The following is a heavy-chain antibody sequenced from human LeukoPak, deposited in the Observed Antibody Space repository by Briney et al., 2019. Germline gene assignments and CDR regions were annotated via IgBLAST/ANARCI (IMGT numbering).Heavy chain of an antibody. J-gene: IGHJ5*02. Sequence: GGSLRLSCAASGFTFNNYAMTWVRQAPGKGLEWVSTISDSVSGGSTYYADSVKGRFTISRDNSKNTLYLQMNSLRAEDTAVYYCAKDRTGYSYGYFLSPWGQGTLVTVSS. D-gene: IGHD5-18*01. CDR1: GFTFNNYA. V-gene: IGHV3-23*01. CDR3: AKDRTGYSYGYFLSP. CDR2: ISDSVSGGST.